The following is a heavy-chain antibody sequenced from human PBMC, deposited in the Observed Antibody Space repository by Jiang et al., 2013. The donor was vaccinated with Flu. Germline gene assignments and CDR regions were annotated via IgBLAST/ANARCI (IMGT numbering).Heavy chain of an antibody. V-gene: IGHV3-15*01. CDR2: IKSKSAGGTI. CDR1: GFTFRHAW. CDR3: TTDLNTSRFLEWVFSS. J-gene: IGHJ5*02. D-gene: IGHD3-3*01. Sequence: QLVESGGGLVKPGGSLRLSCATSGFTFRHAWMTWVRQVPGKGLEWVGRIKSKSAGGTIDYAAPVKGRFTISRDDSKDMLFLQMNSLKTEDTGVYYCTTDLNTSRFLEWVFSSWGQGTLVTVSS.